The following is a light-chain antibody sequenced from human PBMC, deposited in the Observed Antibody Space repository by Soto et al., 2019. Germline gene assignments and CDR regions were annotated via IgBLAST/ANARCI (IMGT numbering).Light chain of an antibody. Sequence: IVMTQSPATLSVSKGERATLSCRASQSVSSNLAWYQQKPGQAPRLLIYGASTRATGIPARFSGSGSGTEFTLTINSLQSEDFAVYYCQQHYQWPITFGQGTLLEVK. CDR2: GAS. CDR3: QQHYQWPIT. CDR1: QSVSSN. J-gene: IGKJ5*01. V-gene: IGKV3-15*01.